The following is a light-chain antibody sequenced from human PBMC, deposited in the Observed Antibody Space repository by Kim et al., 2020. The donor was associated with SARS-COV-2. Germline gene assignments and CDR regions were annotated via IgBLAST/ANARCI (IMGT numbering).Light chain of an antibody. Sequence: EIVMTQSPATLSVSPGERATLSCRASQIVSSNLAWYQQKPGQAPRLLIYGASTRATGIPARFSGSGSGTEFTLTISSLQSEDFAVYYWHQYNNCHAFGQGTKLEI. V-gene: IGKV3-15*01. CDR3: HQYNNCHA. CDR2: GAS. J-gene: IGKJ2*01. CDR1: QIVSSN.